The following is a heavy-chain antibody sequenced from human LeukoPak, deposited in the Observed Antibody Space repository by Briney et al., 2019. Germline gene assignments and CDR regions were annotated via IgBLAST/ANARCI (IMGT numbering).Heavy chain of an antibody. V-gene: IGHV3-48*01. CDR2: FDARSGIT. D-gene: IGHD3-3*01. Sequence: GGSLRLSCAASGFTVSSNYMSWVRQAPGKGPEWVSYFDARSGITYYADSVQGRFTLSRDNARESVFLQMDSLRVDDTAVYYCARTYDFGRGPPGDAFDNWGPGTWVIVSS. J-gene: IGHJ3*02. CDR1: GFTVSSNY. CDR3: ARTYDFGRGPPGDAFDN.